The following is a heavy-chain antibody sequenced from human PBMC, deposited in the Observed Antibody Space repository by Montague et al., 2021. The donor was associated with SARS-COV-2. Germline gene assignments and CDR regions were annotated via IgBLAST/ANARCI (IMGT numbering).Heavy chain of an antibody. J-gene: IGHJ3*01. D-gene: IGHD3-3*01. CDR2: ISWDGDR. Sequence: PALVKPTQTLTLTCVFSGFSLNTGGVGVAWIRRPPGKALEWLALISWDGDRRYSPSLKTRPTITKDTSKNRVVLTMTNLDPVDTATYYCARRYDFYRAEAFDVWGQGTMLTVSS. V-gene: IGHV2-5*02. CDR3: ARRYDFYRAEAFDV. CDR1: GFSLNTGGVG.